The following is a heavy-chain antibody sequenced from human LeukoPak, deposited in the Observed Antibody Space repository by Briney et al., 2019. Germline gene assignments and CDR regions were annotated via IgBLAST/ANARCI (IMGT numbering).Heavy chain of an antibody. CDR2: IYTSGST. J-gene: IGHJ6*03. CDR3: ASIAVAAHYYYYMDV. Sequence: TSQTLSLTCTVSGGSISSGSYYWSWIRQPAGKGLEWIGRIYTSGSTNYNPSLKSRVTISVDTSNNQFSLKLSSVTAADTAVYYCASIAVAAHYYYYMDVWGKGTTVTVSS. CDR1: GGSISSGSYY. V-gene: IGHV4-61*02. D-gene: IGHD6-19*01.